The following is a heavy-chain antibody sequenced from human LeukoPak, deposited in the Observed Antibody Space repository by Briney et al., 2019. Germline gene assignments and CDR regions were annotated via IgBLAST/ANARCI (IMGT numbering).Heavy chain of an antibody. J-gene: IGHJ4*02. CDR2: IRSQGYGGTT. CDR1: GFTFSSYS. D-gene: IGHD3-10*01. V-gene: IGHV3-49*04. Sequence: GGSLRLSCAASGFTFSSYSMNWVRQAPGKGREWVGLIRSQGYGGTTQYAASVKGRFTISRDDSKSIAYLQTNSLKTEDTAVYYCTRVSRSGSYSDFWGQGTLVTVSS. CDR3: TRVSRSGSYSDF.